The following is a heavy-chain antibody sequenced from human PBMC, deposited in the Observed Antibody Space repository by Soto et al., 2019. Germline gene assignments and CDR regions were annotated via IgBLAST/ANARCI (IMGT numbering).Heavy chain of an antibody. D-gene: IGHD2-21*02. V-gene: IGHV1-69*01. J-gene: IGHJ6*02. CDR1: GGTFSSYA. CDR2: IIPIFGTA. CDR3: ARAYCGGDCYCSYYYYGMDV. Sequence: QVQLVQSGAEVKKPGSSVKVSCKASGGTFSSYAISWVRQAPGQGLEWMGGIIPIFGTANYAQKFQGRVTITADESTSTAYMELSSLRSEDTAVYYCARAYCGGDCYCSYYYYGMDVWGQGTTVTVSS.